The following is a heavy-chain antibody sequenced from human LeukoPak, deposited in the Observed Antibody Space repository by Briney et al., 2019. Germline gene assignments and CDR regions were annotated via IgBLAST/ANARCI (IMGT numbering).Heavy chain of an antibody. Sequence: ASVKVSCKASGYTFIGYYIHWVRHAPGQGLEWMGWIHPNSGDTKNAQKFQGRVTMTRDTSIGTAYIELSRLRSDDTAVYYCARIETYSTSWYHFDYWGQGTLVTVSS. CDR1: GYTFIGYY. D-gene: IGHD2/OR15-2a*01. J-gene: IGHJ4*02. V-gene: IGHV1-2*02. CDR2: IHPNSGDT. CDR3: ARIETYSTSWYHFDY.